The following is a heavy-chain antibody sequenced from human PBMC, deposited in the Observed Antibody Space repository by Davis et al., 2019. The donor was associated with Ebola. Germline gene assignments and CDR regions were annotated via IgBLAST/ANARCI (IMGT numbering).Heavy chain of an antibody. V-gene: IGHV5-51*01. D-gene: IGHD3-16*01. CDR3: ARHLGRGFDY. J-gene: IGHJ4*02. CDR1: GYSFTNYW. CDR2: IYPRDSDT. Sequence: GESLKISCKGSGYSFTNYWIAWVRQMPGKGLEWMGIIYPRDSDTRYSPSFQGQVTISADKSITTAYLQWSSLKASDTAIYYCARHLGRGFDYWGQGTLVTVSS.